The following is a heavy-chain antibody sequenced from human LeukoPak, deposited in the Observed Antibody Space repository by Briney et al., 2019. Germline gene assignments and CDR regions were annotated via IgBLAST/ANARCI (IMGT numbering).Heavy chain of an antibody. J-gene: IGHJ4*02. CDR2: ISYDGSNK. CDR3: ARDRIAVAGTSGGLDY. V-gene: IGHV3-30*01. CDR1: GFTFSSYA. Sequence: GRSLRLSCAASGFTFSSYAMHWVRQAPGKVLEWVAVISYDGSNKYYADSVKGRFTISRDNSKNTLYLQMNSLRAEDTAVYYCARDRIAVAGTSGGLDYWGQGTLVTVSS. D-gene: IGHD6-19*01.